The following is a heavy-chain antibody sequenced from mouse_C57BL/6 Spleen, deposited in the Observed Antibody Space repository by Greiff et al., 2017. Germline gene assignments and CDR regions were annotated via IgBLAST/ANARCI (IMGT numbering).Heavy chain of an antibody. J-gene: IGHJ3*01. V-gene: IGHV1-69*01. CDR2: IDPSDSYT. CDR1: GYTFTSYW. Sequence: QVQLKQPGAELVMPGASVKLSCKASGYTFTSYWMHWVKQRPGQGLEWIGEIDPSDSYTNYNQKFKGKSTLTVDKSSSTAYMQLSSLTSEDSAVYYCARSNYYSLFAYWGQGTLVTVSA. D-gene: IGHD2-12*01. CDR3: ARSNYYSLFAY.